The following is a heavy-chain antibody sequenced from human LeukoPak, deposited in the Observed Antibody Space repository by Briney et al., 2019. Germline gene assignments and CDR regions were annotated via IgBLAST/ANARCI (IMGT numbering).Heavy chain of an antibody. D-gene: IGHD5-24*01. J-gene: IGHJ4*02. Sequence: GESLEISCKASGYTFTSYWIAWVRQMPGKGLEWMGIIYPGDSDTRYSPSFQGQVTISADKSGNTASLQWSSLKASDTAMYYCAKQRDGYSFDYWGQGTLVTVSS. CDR3: AKQRDGYSFDY. CDR2: IYPGDSDT. V-gene: IGHV5-51*01. CDR1: GYTFTSYW.